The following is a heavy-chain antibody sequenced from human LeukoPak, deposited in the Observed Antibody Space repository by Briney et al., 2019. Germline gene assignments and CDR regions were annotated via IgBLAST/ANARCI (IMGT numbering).Heavy chain of an antibody. CDR2: INPNSGGT. D-gene: IGHD3-3*01. V-gene: IGHV1-2*02. CDR3: ARVDYFYWFDP. CDR1: GYTFTGYY. J-gene: IGHJ5*02. Sequence: ASVKVSCKASGYTFTGYYMHWVRQAPGQGLEWMGWINPNSGGTNYAQKFQGRVTMTRDTSTSTAYMELRSLRSDDTAVYYCARVDYFYWFDPWGQGTLVTVSS.